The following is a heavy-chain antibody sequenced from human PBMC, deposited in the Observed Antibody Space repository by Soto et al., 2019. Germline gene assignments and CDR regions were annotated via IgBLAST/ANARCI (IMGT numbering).Heavy chain of an antibody. J-gene: IGHJ4*02. CDR2: IYHSGGT. D-gene: IGHD3-10*01. CDR3: ATSGSGS. Sequence: PSETLSLTCAVSGFSISSGYYWGWIRQPPGKGLEWIGSIYHSGGTYYNPSLKSRVTISVDTSKNQFSLKLSSVTAADTAVYYCATSGSGSWGQGTLVTVPQ. V-gene: IGHV4-38-2*01. CDR1: GFSISSGYY.